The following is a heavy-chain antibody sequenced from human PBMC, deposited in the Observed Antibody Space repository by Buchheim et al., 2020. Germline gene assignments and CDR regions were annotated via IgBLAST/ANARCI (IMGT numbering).Heavy chain of an antibody. V-gene: IGHV4-31*03. CDR2: IYYSGST. CDR1: GGSISSGGYY. Sequence: QVQLQESGPGLVKPSQTLSLTCTVSGGSISSGGYYWSWIRQHPGKGLEWIGYIYYSGSTYYNPSLKSRVTISVGTSKNQFSLELSSVTAADTAVYYCARSRIMITFGGVIVIDWFDPWGQGTL. D-gene: IGHD3-16*02. CDR3: ARSRIMITFGGVIVIDWFDP. J-gene: IGHJ5*02.